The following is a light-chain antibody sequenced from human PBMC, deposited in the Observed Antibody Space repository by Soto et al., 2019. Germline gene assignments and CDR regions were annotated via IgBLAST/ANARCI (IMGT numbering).Light chain of an antibody. CDR3: QQYKNWHLT. V-gene: IGKV3-15*01. J-gene: IGKJ4*01. Sequence: EIVMTQSPATLSVSPGGRATLSCRASQSVSSTLAWYHQKPGQSPRLLIYGASTRATGFPARFSGSGAGTEFTLTNSSLQSEDFAVYYCQQYKNWHLTFGGWTRVEIK. CDR1: QSVSST. CDR2: GAS.